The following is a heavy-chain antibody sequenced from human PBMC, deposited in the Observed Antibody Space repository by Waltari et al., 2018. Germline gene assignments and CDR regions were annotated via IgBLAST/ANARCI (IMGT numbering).Heavy chain of an antibody. CDR1: GFTFTSSA. Sequence: QMQLVQSGPEVKKPGTSVKVSCKASGFTFTSSAMQLVRQARGQRLEWRGWIVVGSGNTNYAQKFQERVTITRDMSTSTAYMELSRLRSEDTAVYYCAADAYYYDSSGYDYWGQGTLVTVSS. V-gene: IGHV1-58*02. D-gene: IGHD3-22*01. J-gene: IGHJ4*02. CDR3: AADAYYYDSSGYDY. CDR2: IVVGSGNT.